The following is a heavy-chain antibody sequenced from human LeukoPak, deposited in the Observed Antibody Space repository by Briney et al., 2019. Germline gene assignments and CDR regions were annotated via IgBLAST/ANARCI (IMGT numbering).Heavy chain of an antibody. CDR3: ARESGSRSYYYYMDV. CDR1: GFTFSDSY. V-gene: IGHV3-21*01. Sequence: NPGGSLRLPCAASGFTFSDSYMTWVRQAPGKGLEWVSSISSTSSYIYYADSLKGRFTISRDNAKNSMYLQMNSLRAEDTAVYYCARESGSRSYYYYMDVWGKGTTVTVSS. CDR2: ISSTSSYI. D-gene: IGHD2-2*01. J-gene: IGHJ6*03.